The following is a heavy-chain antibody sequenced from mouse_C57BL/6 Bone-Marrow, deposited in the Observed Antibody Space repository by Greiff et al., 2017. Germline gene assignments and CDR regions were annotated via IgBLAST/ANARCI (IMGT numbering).Heavy chain of an antibody. Sequence: QVQLQQPGAELVMPGASVKLSCKASGYTFTSYWMHWVKQRPGQGLEWIGEIDPSDSYTNYNQKFKGKSTLTVDKSSSTAYMQRSSLTSEDSAVYYCARSQRGHYFDYWGQGTTLTGSS. CDR3: ARSQRGHYFDY. CDR2: IDPSDSYT. V-gene: IGHV1-69*01. J-gene: IGHJ2*01. CDR1: GYTFTSYW.